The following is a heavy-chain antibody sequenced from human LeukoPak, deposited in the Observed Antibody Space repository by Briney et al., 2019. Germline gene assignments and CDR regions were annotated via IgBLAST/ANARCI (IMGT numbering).Heavy chain of an antibody. CDR2: INHSGST. J-gene: IGHJ5*02. CDR3: ARGSGVGATKSNWFDP. D-gene: IGHD1-26*01. V-gene: IGHV4-34*01. CDR1: GGSFSGYY. Sequence: PSETLSLTCAVYGGSFSGYYWSWIRQPPGKGLEWIGEINHSGSTNYNPSLKSRVTISVDTFKNQFSLKLSSVTAADTAVYYCARGSGVGATKSNWFDPWGQGTLVTVSS.